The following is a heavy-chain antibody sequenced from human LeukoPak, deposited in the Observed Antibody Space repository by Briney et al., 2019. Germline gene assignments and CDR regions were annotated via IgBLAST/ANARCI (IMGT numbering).Heavy chain of an antibody. CDR3: AKGKLARTTTSFDY. Sequence: QAGGSLRLSCAASGFTFDDYAMHWVRQAPGKGLEWVSGISWNSGSIGYADSVKGRFTISRDNAKNSLYLQMNSLRAEDTALYYCAKGKLARTTTSFDYWGQGTLVTVSS. D-gene: IGHD1-1*01. CDR1: GFTFDDYA. CDR2: ISWNSGSI. V-gene: IGHV3-9*01. J-gene: IGHJ4*02.